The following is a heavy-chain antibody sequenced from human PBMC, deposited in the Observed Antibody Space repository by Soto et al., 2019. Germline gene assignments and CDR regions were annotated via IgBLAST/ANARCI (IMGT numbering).Heavy chain of an antibody. CDR3: GRDGAGAYGRGWFGP. CDR2: IYHSGST. J-gene: IGHJ5*02. CDR1: GDSISRGGYY. D-gene: IGHD2-21*01. V-gene: IGHV4-31*03. Sequence: QVQLQESGPGLVKPSQTLSLSCTVSGDSISRGGYYWNWLRQHPRKGLEWIGYIYHSGSTNYNPSLKSRVTISVDTSKNQLSLEVTNVTAADTAVYYCGRDGAGAYGRGWFGPWGQGILVTVSS.